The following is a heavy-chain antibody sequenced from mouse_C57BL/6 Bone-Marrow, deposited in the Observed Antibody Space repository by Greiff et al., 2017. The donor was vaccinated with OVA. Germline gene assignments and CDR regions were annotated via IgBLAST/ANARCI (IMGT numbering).Heavy chain of an antibody. CDR2: ISNGGGST. J-gene: IGHJ2*01. Sequence: EVMLLESGGGLVKPGGSLKLSCAASGFTFSDYYMYWVRQTPEKRLEWVAYISNGGGSTYYPDTVKGRVTISRDNAKNTLYLQMSRLKSEDTAMYYCARQSFYGNSFDYWGQGTTLTVSS. V-gene: IGHV5-12*01. CDR3: ARQSFYGNSFDY. CDR1: GFTFSDYY. D-gene: IGHD2-1*01.